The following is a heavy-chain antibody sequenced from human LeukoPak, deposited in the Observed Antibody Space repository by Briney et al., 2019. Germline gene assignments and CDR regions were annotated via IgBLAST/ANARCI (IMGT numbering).Heavy chain of an antibody. V-gene: IGHV3-66*01. Sequence: GGSLRLSCAASGFIDNTNHMSWVSQAPGKGLEWVSIINNGDTTYYADSVKGRFTISRDNSKDTLSLQMNSLRAEDTAVYYCTRSTAWSRWDYWGPGTLVTVSS. CDR1: GFIDNTNH. CDR3: TRSTAWSRWDY. D-gene: IGHD1-1*01. CDR2: INNGDTT. J-gene: IGHJ4*02.